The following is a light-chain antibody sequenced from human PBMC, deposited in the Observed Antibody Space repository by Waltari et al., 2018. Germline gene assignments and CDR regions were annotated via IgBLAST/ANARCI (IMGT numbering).Light chain of an antibody. J-gene: IGKJ4*01. CDR1: QSVSSS. CDR3: QQNSNWPLT. CDR2: GAS. Sequence: EIVMTQSPATLSLSPGERATLSCRASQSVSSSLAWYQQKPGQAPRLLIYGASSRATGIPDRLSGSGSGTEFTLTISSLEPEDVAVYYCQQNSNWPLTFGGGTKVEIK. V-gene: IGKV3D-15*01.